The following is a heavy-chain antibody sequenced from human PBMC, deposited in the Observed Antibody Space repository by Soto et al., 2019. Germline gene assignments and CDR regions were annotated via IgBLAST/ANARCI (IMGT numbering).Heavy chain of an antibody. J-gene: IGHJ4*02. CDR3: ARGVGPSWSYYNSYFDY. Sequence: EVQLVESGGGLVKPGGSLRLSCAASGFTFSSYSMNWVRQAPGKGLEWVSSISSGSSYIYYADSVKGRFTISRDNAKNSLYLQMNSLRAEDTAVYYCARGVGPSWSYYNSYFDYWGQGTLVTVSS. D-gene: IGHD3-10*01. CDR2: ISSGSSYI. V-gene: IGHV3-21*01. CDR1: GFTFSSYS.